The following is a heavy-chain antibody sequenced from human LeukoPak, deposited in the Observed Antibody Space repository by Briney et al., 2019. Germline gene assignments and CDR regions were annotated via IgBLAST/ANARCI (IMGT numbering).Heavy chain of an antibody. J-gene: IGHJ4*02. CDR2: INPNSGGT. V-gene: IGHV1-2*06. CDR1: GYTFTGYY. CDR3: ARVRIAVAGTNFDY. Sequence: ASVKVSCKASGYTFTGYYMHWVRQAPGQGLGWMGRINPNSGGTNYAQKFQGRVTTTRDTSISTAYMELSRLRSDDTAVYYCARVRIAVAGTNFDYWGQGTLVTVSS. D-gene: IGHD6-19*01.